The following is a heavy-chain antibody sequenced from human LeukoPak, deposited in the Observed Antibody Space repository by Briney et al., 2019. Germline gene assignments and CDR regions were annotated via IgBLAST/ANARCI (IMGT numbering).Heavy chain of an antibody. Sequence: PSETLSLTCTVSGGSISSFYWSWIRQPPGKGLEWIGYIYYTGGTNYNPSLKSRLTISVDTSKNQFSLKLSSVTAADTAVYYCARASETLRRFDPWGQGTLVTVSS. CDR3: ARASETLRRFDP. CDR2: IYYTGGT. J-gene: IGHJ5*02. CDR1: GGSISSFY. V-gene: IGHV4-59*01.